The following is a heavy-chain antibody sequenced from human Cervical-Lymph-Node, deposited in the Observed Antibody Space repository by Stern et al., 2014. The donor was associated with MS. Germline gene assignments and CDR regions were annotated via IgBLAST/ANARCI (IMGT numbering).Heavy chain of an antibody. CDR2: INPNSGGT. Sequence: VQLVESGAEVKKPGASVKVSCKASGYTFTGYYMHWGRQAPGQGLEWMGWINPNSGGTNYAQKFQGRVTMTRDTSISTAYMELSRLRSDDTAVYYCARDNWNYPSLYYYYGMDVWGQGTTVTVSS. D-gene: IGHD1-7*01. J-gene: IGHJ6*02. CDR1: GYTFTGYY. V-gene: IGHV1-2*02. CDR3: ARDNWNYPSLYYYYGMDV.